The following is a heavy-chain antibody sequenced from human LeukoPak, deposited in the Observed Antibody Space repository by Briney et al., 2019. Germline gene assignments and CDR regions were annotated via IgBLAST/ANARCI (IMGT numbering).Heavy chain of an antibody. CDR3: AKASLWFGGFFDY. J-gene: IGHJ4*02. Sequence: PGGSLRLSCAASGFTFSSYALSWVRQAPGKGLEWVSAISGSGGSTYYADSVKGRFTISRDNSKNTLYLQMNSLRAEDTAVYYCAKASLWFGGFFDYWGQGTLVTVSS. CDR1: GFTFSSYA. V-gene: IGHV3-23*01. CDR2: ISGSGGST. D-gene: IGHD3-10*01.